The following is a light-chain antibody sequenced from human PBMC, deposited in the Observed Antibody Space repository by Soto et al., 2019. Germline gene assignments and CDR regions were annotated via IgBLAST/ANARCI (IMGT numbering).Light chain of an antibody. J-gene: IGKJ1*01. CDR2: KAS. V-gene: IGKV1-5*03. CDR3: QQYNGYGR. Sequence: DIQMTHSPSTLSASVGDRVTITCRASQSISNWLAWYQQKPGKAPKLLIYKASSLESGVPSRFSGSGSGTEFTLSISSLQPDDFATYYCQQYNGYGRFGQGTKVEIK. CDR1: QSISNW.